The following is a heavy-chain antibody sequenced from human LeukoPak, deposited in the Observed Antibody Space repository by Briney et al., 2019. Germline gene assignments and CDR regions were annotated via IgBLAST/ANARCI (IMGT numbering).Heavy chain of an antibody. CDR3: AKGQYSGSYYVAGDY. Sequence: GGSLRLSCAASGFTFSSYAMSWVRQAPGKGLEWVSAISGSGGCTYYADSVKGRFTISRDNSKNTLYLQMNSLRAEDTAVYYCAKGQYSGSYYVAGDYWGQGTLVTVSS. CDR2: ISGSGGCT. CDR1: GFTFSSYA. D-gene: IGHD1-26*01. V-gene: IGHV3-23*01. J-gene: IGHJ4*02.